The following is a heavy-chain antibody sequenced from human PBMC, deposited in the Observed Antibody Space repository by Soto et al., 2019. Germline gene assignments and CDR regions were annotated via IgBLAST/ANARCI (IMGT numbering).Heavy chain of an antibody. V-gene: IGHV4-31*03. CDR2: IYYTGHT. Sequence: QEQLQESGPGLVKPSQTLSLTCSVSGVSINSGGYYWSWIRHHPGKGLEWIGYIYYTGHTFYNASLKSRVAMSLDTSKNQFSLKLSSVTAADTAVYYCARGSQLERDALDIWGQGTMVTVSS. D-gene: IGHD1-1*01. J-gene: IGHJ3*02. CDR3: ARGSQLERDALDI. CDR1: GVSINSGGYY.